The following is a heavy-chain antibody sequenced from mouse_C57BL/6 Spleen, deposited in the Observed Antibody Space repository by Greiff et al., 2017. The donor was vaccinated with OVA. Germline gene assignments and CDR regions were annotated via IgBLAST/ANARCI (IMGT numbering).Heavy chain of an antibody. J-gene: IGHJ2*01. CDR3: ARGTTVVATGENYFDY. CDR2: IYPGDGDT. Sequence: VKLQQSGAELVKPGASVKISCKASGYAFSSYWMNWVKQRPGKGLEWIGQIYPGDGDTNYNGKFKGKATLTADKSSSTAYMQLSSLTSEDSAVYFCARGTTVVATGENYFDYWGQGTTLTVSS. V-gene: IGHV1-80*01. CDR1: GYAFSSYW. D-gene: IGHD1-1*01.